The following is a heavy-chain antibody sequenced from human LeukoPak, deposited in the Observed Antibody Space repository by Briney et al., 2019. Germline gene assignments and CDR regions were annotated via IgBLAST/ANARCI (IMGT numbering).Heavy chain of an antibody. CDR3: ARDGSAGSLFAY. CDR2: IDYSVST. J-gene: IGHJ4*02. CDR1: GGSLSSYY. D-gene: IGHD3-10*01. Sequence: SETLSLTCTVSGGSLSSYYWSWIRQPPGKGREWVGYIDYSVSTNYNTSLKSRVTISVDTSKTQFSLKLSSVTAADTAVYYCARDGSAGSLFAYWGQGTLVTVSS. V-gene: IGHV4-59*12.